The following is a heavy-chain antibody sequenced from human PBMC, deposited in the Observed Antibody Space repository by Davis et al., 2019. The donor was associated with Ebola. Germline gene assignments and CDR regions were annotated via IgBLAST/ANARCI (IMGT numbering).Heavy chain of an antibody. J-gene: IGHJ5*02. V-gene: IGHV4-4*02. CDR1: GGSISSSNW. D-gene: IGHD6-13*01. Sequence: MPSETLSLTCAVSGGSISSSNWWRWVRQPPGKGLEWIGEIYHSGSTNYNPSLKSRVTISVDKSKNQFSLKLSSVTAADTAVYYCARDSSWTGGNWFDPWGQGTLVTVSS. CDR3: ARDSSWTGGNWFDP. CDR2: IYHSGST.